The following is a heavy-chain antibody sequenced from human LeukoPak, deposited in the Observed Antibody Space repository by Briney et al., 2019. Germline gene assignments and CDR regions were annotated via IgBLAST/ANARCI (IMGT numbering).Heavy chain of an antibody. Sequence: GGSLRLSCAASGFTFSSYAMHWVRQAPGKGLEWVAVISYDGSNKYYADSVKGRFTISRDNSKNTLYLQMNSLRAEDTAVYYCARSSRFLEWLFTQFDPWGQGTLVTVSS. CDR2: ISYDGSNK. CDR1: GFTFSSYA. J-gene: IGHJ5*02. D-gene: IGHD3-3*01. V-gene: IGHV3-30-3*01. CDR3: ARSSRFLEWLFTQFDP.